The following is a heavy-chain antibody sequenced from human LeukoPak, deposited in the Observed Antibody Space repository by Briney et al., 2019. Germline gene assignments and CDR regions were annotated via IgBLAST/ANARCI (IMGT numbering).Heavy chain of an antibody. CDR1: GASISRGGHY. D-gene: IGHD2-2*01. CDR2: IYYSGST. Sequence: PSQTLSLTCTVSGASISRGGHYWSWIRQHPGKGLEWIGYIYYSGSTYYNPSLKSRVTMSVDTSKDQFSLNLSSVTAADTAVYYCARGGVPAAIAYWGQGTLVTVSS. V-gene: IGHV4-31*03. J-gene: IGHJ4*02. CDR3: ARGGVPAAIAY.